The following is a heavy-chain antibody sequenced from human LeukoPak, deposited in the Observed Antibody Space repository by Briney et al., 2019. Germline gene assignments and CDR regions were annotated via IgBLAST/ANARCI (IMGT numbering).Heavy chain of an antibody. CDR1: GGSVSSGSYY. D-gene: IGHD5-18*01. CDR2: IYYSGST. V-gene: IGHV4-61*01. J-gene: IGHJ4*02. CDR3: ARADETELQLIDY. Sequence: PSETLSLTCTVSGGSVSSGSYYWSWIRQPPGKGLEWIGYIYYSGSTNYNPSLKSRVTISVDTSKNQFSLKLSSVTAADTAVYNCARADETELQLIDYWGQGTLVTVSS.